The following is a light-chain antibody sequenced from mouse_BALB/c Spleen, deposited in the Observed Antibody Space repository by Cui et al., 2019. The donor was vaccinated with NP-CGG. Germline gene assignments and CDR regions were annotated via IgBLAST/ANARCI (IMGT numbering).Light chain of an antibody. Sequence: QAVVLQEPAPTTSPGETVTLTCRSSTGTVTTSNYANWVQEKPDHLFTGLIGGTNNRAPGVPARFSGSLIGDKAALTITGTQTEDEAIYFCALWYSNHWVFGGGTKLTVL. J-gene: IGLJ1*01. V-gene: IGLV1*01. CDR1: TGTVTTSNY. CDR3: ALWYSNHWV. CDR2: GTN.